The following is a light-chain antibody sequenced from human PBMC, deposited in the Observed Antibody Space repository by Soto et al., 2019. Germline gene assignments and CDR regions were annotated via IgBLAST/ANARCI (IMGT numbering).Light chain of an antibody. CDR1: QTVLHSSNNKNY. V-gene: IGKV4-1*01. Sequence: DNVMTQSPDSLGVSLGERATINCKSSQTVLHSSNNKNYLAWYQQKPGQPPKLLISWASTRQSGVPDRFSGSGSGTDFTLTITSLQAEDVAVYYCHQYYRTPYTFGQGTKLEI. CDR2: WAS. J-gene: IGKJ2*01. CDR3: HQYYRTPYT.